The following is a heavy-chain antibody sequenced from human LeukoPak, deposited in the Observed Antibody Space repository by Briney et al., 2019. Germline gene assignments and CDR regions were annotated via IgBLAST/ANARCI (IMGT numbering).Heavy chain of an antibody. CDR2: ISETSRKT. D-gene: IGHD5-24*01. J-gene: IGHJ1*01. CDR3: VQEARRDGYKLAPVAEH. CDR1: GFTFNIYA. Sequence: GGSLRLSCAASGFTFNIYAMSWVRQAPEKGLEWDSAISETSRKTYYADPVKGRFTISRDNSKNTLYLQMNDLRDEDTAVYYCVQEARRDGYKLAPVAEHWGQGTLVTVSS. V-gene: IGHV3-23*01.